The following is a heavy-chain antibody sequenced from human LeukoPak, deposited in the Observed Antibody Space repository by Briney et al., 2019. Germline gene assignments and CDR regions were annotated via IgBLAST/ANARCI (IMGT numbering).Heavy chain of an antibody. CDR3: AKGPGSGSYPSY. D-gene: IGHD3-10*01. V-gene: IGHV3-30*18. CDR1: GFTFSSYG. J-gene: IGHJ4*02. CDR2: ISYDGSNK. Sequence: GGSLRLSCAASGFTFSSYGMHWVRRAPGKGLEWVAVISYDGSNKYYADSVKGRFTISRDSSKNTLYLQMNSLRAEDTAVYYCAKGPGSGSYPSYWGQGTLVTVSS.